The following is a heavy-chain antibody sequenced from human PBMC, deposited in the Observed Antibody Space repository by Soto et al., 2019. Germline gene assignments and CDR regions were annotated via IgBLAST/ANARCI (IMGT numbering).Heavy chain of an antibody. J-gene: IGHJ6*02. CDR3: AGGITGTVSYYDGMDV. Sequence: QVQLVQSGAEVKKPGSSVKVSCKASGGTFSSYAISWVRQAPGQGLEWMGGIIPIFATADYAQKFQGRVTSTAEESTSTAYMEVSSLRCEDTAVYYCAGGITGTVSYYDGMDVWGQGSTVTVCS. D-gene: IGHD1-20*01. CDR2: IIPIFATA. V-gene: IGHV1-69*12. CDR1: GGTFSSYA.